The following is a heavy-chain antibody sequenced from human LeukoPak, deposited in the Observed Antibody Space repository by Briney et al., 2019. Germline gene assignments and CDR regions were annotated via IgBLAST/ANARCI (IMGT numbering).Heavy chain of an antibody. J-gene: IGHJ4*02. D-gene: IGHD6-13*01. CDR2: ISGSGGST. CDR1: GFTFSSYA. CDR3: AKDYSSSWYGYFDY. V-gene: IGHV3-23*01. Sequence: GGSLRLSCAASGFTFSSYAMSWVRRAPGKGLEGVSAISGSGGSTYYADFVKGRFTISRDNSKNTLYLQMNSLRAEDTAVYYCAKDYSSSWYGYFDYWGQGTLVTVSS.